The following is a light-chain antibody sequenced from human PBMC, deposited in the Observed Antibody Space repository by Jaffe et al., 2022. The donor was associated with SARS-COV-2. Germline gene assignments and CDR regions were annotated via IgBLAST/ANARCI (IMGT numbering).Light chain of an antibody. Sequence: QSVLTQPPSVSAAPGQKVTISCSGSNSNIGKNFVSWYQQLPGTAPKLLIYDNNNRPSGIPDRFSGSKSGTSATLGITGLQTGDEADYYCGTWDSSLSAGVFGGGTKLTVL. CDR1: NSNIGKNF. CDR2: DNN. J-gene: IGLJ3*02. V-gene: IGLV1-51*01. CDR3: GTWDSSLSAGV.